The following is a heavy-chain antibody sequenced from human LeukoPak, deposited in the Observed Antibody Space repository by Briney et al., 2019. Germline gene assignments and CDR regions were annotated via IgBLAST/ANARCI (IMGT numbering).Heavy chain of an antibody. J-gene: IGHJ6*03. D-gene: IGHD3-10*01. CDR1: GYTFTGYY. Sequence: GASVKVSCKASGYTFTGYYMHWVRQAPGQGLEWMGWINPNSGGTNYAQKFQGRVTMTRDTSISTAYMELSRLRSDDTAVYYCARNVLLWFGELNTLYYYYMDVWGKGTTVTISS. V-gene: IGHV1-2*02. CDR2: INPNSGGT. CDR3: ARNVLLWFGELNTLYYYYMDV.